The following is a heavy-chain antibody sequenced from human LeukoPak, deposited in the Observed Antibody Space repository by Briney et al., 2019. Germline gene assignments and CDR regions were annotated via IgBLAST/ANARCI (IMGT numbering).Heavy chain of an antibody. CDR1: GFTFSSYA. CDR2: ISGSGGST. V-gene: IGHV3-23*01. J-gene: IGHJ4*02. D-gene: IGHD2-2*01. Sequence: GGSLRLSCAASGFTFSSYAMSRVRQAPGKGLEWVSAISGSGGSTYYADSVKGRFTISRDNSKNTLYLQMNSLRAEDTAVYYCAKRPSRSSTIHWGQGTLVTVSS. CDR3: AKRPSRSSTIH.